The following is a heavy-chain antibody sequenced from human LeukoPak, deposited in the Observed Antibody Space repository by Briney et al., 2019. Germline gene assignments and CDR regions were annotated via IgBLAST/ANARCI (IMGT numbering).Heavy chain of an antibody. J-gene: IGHJ4*02. V-gene: IGHV3-74*01. CDR1: GRTVSSYW. Sequence: PGGSLTLSCAASGRTVSSYWMHWVRHPPPKGLVWVSRINSDESSTSYEHSAKGRFTISRDNAKNTLYLQMNGLRAEDRGVYYCVRERSSSGYPDDYWGRGTPVTVSS. CDR2: INSDESST. D-gene: IGHD3-22*01. CDR3: VRERSSSGYPDDY.